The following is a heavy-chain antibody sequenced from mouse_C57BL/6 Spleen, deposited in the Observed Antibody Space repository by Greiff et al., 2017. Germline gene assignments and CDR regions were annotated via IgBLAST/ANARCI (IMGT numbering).Heavy chain of an antibody. CDR1: VYTFTSYW. CDR2: IDPSDSYT. Sequence: QVQLQQPGAELVKPGASVKLSCKASVYTFTSYWMQWVKQRPVQGLEWNGEIDPSDSYTNYNQKFKGKATLTVDTSSDTAYMQLNSVTSEDSAVYYCASGRVEGRWYFDVWGTGTRVTVTA. D-gene: IGHD4-1*01. J-gene: IGHJ1*03. V-gene: IGHV1-50*01. CDR3: ASGRVEGRWYFDV.